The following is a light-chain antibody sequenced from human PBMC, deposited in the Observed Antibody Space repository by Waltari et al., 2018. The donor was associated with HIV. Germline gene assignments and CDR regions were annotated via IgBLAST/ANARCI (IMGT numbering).Light chain of an antibody. J-gene: IGLJ2*01. CDR3: QSFDSSLTTSGVI. CDR2: ASI. CDR1: SSNIGAGYD. Sequence: QSVLTQPPSVSGAPGPRVTLSCTGSSSNIGAGYDVYWYQQLPGTAPKRLIYASINRPAGVPDRYSGAQSGSSASLAITGLQAEDEAHYYCQSFDSSLTTSGVIFGGGTKLTVL. V-gene: IGLV1-40*01.